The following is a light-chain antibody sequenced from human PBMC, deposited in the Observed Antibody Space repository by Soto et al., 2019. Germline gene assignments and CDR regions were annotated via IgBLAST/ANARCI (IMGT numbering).Light chain of an antibody. CDR3: SAYARTLWV. J-gene: IGLJ3*02. CDR1: SSDVGGYNY. CDR2: EVS. Sequence: QSALTQPPSASGSPGQKVTISCTGTSSDVGGYNYVSWYQQHPGKAPQVIIYEVSKRPSGVPDRCSGSTSGNTAALTGSELQAEDEADCCTSAYARTLWVFGGGTKLTVL. V-gene: IGLV2-8*01.